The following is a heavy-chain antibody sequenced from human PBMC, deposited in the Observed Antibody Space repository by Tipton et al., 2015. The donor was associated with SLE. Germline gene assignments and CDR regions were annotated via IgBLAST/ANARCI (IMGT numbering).Heavy chain of an antibody. D-gene: IGHD6-6*01. CDR2: IYYSGST. CDR1: GGSINNYY. V-gene: IGHV4-59*01. CDR3: ARGVQLGY. J-gene: IGHJ4*02. Sequence: TLSLTCTVSGGSINNYYWSWIRQPPGKGLEWIGYIYYSGSTNYNPSLKSRVTISVDTSKNQFSLKLSSVTAADTAVYYCARGVQLGYWGQGTLVTVSS.